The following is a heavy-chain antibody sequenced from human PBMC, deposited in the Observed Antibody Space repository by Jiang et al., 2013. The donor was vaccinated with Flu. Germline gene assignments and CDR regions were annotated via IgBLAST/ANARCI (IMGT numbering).Heavy chain of an antibody. J-gene: IGHJ6*02. CDR1: GYTFTSYA. CDR3: ARDLAAINYYYYYGMDV. CDR2: INTNTGNP. Sequence: QSGSELKKPGASVKVSCKASGYTFTSYAMNWVRQAPGQGLEWMGWINTNTGNPTYAQGFTGRFVFSLDTSVSTAYLQISSLKAEDTAVYYCARDLAAINYYYYYGMDVWGQGTTVTVSS. D-gene: IGHD5-12*01. V-gene: IGHV7-4-1*02.